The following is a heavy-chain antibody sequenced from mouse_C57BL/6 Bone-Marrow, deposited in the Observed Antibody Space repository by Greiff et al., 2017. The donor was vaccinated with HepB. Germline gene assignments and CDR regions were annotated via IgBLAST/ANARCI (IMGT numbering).Heavy chain of an antibody. Sequence: LKPGAELVKPGASVKLSCKASVYTFTSYWMHWVKQRPGRGLEWIGRIDPNSGGTKYNEKFKSKATLTVDKPSSTAYMQLSSLTSEDSAVYYCARGYYGSSYHYYAMDYWGQGTSVTVSS. CDR3: ARGYYGSSYHYYAMDY. CDR1: VYTFTSYW. D-gene: IGHD1-1*01. V-gene: IGHV1-72*01. CDR2: IDPNSGGT. J-gene: IGHJ4*01.